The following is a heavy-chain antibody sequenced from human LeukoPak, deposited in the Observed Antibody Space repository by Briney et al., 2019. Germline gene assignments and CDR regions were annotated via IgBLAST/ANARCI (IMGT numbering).Heavy chain of an antibody. D-gene: IGHD6-13*01. CDR1: GFTFRNYA. Sequence: PGGSLRLSCAASGFTFRNYAMHWVRQAPGKGLEWVAVIWYDGNNKNYLDSVKGRFTISRDNSKNTLYLQMNSLRAEDTAVYYCARGPYSSNWYVDYWGQGTLVTVAS. CDR3: ARGPYSSNWYVDY. CDR2: IWYDGNNK. J-gene: IGHJ4*02. V-gene: IGHV3-33*01.